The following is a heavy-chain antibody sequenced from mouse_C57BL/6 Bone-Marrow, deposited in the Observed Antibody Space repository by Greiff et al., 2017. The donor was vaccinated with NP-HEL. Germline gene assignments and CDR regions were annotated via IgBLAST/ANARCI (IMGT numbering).Heavy chain of an antibody. CDR2: IYPRDGST. V-gene: IGHV1-78*01. CDR3: ARYYYGSRGWYFDV. D-gene: IGHD1-1*01. J-gene: IGHJ1*03. CDR1: GYTFTDHT. Sequence: VKLMESDAELVKPGASVKISCKVSGYTFTDHTIHWMKQRPEQGLEWIGYIYPRDGSTKYNEKFKGKATLTADKSSSTAYMQLSSLTSEDSAVYYCARYYYGSRGWYFDVWGTGTTVTVSS.